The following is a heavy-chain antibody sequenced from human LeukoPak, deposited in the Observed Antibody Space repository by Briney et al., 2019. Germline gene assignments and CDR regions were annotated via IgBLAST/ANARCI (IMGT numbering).Heavy chain of an antibody. CDR2: IYYSGST. CDR3: ARGVKTTLNVRGIGQRYGQ. D-gene: IGHD3-10*01. J-gene: IGHJ4*02. CDR1: GGSISSSSYY. Sequence: PSETLSLTCTVSGGSISSSSYYWGWIRQPPGKGLEWIGIIYYSGSTYYNPSLKSRVTISVDTSKNQFSLKLRSVTAADTAVYYCARGVKTTLNVRGIGQRYGQWGQGTLVTVSS. V-gene: IGHV4-39*01.